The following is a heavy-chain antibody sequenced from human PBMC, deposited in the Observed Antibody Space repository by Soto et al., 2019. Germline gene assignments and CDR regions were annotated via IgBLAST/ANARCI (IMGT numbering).Heavy chain of an antibody. CDR3: ARGGSSSANGMDV. CDR1: GFTFSTYS. D-gene: IGHD6-6*01. V-gene: IGHV3-48*01. J-gene: IGHJ6*02. CDR2: MSSRSLTI. Sequence: EVQLVESGGGLVQPGGSLRVSCGASGFTFSTYSMNWVRQAPGKGLEWVSYMSSRSLTIYYTDSVKGRFTISRDNAKNSLYLQMNSLRVEGKSVYYCARGGSSSANGMDVCGQGTTVTVSS.